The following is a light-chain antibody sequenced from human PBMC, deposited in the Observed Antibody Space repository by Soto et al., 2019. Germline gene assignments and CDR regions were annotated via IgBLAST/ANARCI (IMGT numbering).Light chain of an antibody. V-gene: IGLV2-14*03. CDR2: DVS. J-gene: IGLJ1*01. CDR3: NSYTNSSTLV. CDR1: SSDVGTYKY. Sequence: QSALTQPASVSGSPGQSITISCTGTSSDVGTYKYVSWYQQHPGKDPKLMIYDVSNRPSGVSNRFSGSKSGNTASLTISGLQAEDEADYYCNSYTNSSTLVFGTGTKLTVL.